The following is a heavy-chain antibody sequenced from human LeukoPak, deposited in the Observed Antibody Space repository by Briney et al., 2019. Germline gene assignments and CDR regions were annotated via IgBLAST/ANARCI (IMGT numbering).Heavy chain of an antibody. CDR3: ARSIAVAQFDY. V-gene: IGHV4-59*01. J-gene: IGHJ4*02. CDR1: GGSISSYY. CDR2: IYYSGST. Sequence: PSETLSLTCTVSGGSISSYYWSWIRQPPGKGPEWIGYIYYSGSTNYNPSLKSRVTISVDTSKNQFSLKLSSVTAADTAVYYCARSIAVAQFDYWGQGTLVTVSS. D-gene: IGHD6-19*01.